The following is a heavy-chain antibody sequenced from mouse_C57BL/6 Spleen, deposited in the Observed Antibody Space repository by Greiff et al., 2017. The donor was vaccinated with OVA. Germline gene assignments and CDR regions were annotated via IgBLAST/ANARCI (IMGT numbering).Heavy chain of an antibody. CDR3: ARTPLYYGSSNWYFDV. CDR2: IYPGSGST. Sequence: QVQLKQPGAELVKPGASVKMSCKASGYTFTSYWITWVKQRPGQGLEWIGDIYPGSGSTNYNEKFKSKATLTVDTSSSTAYMQLSSLTSEDSAVYYCARTPLYYGSSNWYFDVWGTGTTVTVSS. CDR1: GYTFTSYW. V-gene: IGHV1-55*01. D-gene: IGHD1-1*01. J-gene: IGHJ1*03.